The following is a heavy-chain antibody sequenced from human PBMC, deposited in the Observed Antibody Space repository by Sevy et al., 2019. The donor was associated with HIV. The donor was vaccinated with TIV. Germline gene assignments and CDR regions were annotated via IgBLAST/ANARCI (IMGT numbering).Heavy chain of an antibody. Sequence: GGSLRLSCAASGFTFDDYAMHWVRQAPGKGLEWVSGISWNSDSIGYADSVKGRFTISRDNAKSSLYLQMNSVRAEDTAFYYCAKDMRVALDQQNDAYDIWGQGTMVTVSS. V-gene: IGHV3-9*01. D-gene: IGHD5-12*01. CDR2: ISWNSDSI. CDR1: GFTFDDYA. J-gene: IGHJ3*02. CDR3: AKDMRVALDQQNDAYDI.